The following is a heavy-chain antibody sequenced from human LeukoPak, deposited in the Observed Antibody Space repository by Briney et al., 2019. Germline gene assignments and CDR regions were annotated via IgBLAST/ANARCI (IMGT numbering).Heavy chain of an antibody. J-gene: IGHJ4*02. CDR2: IYTSGST. Sequence: PSETLSLTCTVSGGSISSYYWSWIRQPAGKGLEWIGRIYTSGSTNYNPSLKSRVTMSIDTSKNQFSLKLSSVTAADTAVYYCARDLNAAVAPPFDYWGQGTLVTVSS. D-gene: IGHD6-19*01. CDR1: GGSISSYY. V-gene: IGHV4-4*07. CDR3: ARDLNAAVAPPFDY.